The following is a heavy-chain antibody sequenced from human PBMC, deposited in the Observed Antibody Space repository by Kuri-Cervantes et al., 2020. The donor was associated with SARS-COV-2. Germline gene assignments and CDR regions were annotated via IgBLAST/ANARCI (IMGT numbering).Heavy chain of an antibody. CDR2: IYYSGSA. Sequence: LSCTVSGGSISSYYWSWIRQPPGKGLEWIGYIYYSGSANYNPSLKSRVTISVDTSKNQFSLKLSSVTAADTAVYYCARVEGSSWNNYYYGMDVWGQGTTVTVSS. CDR1: GGSISSYY. V-gene: IGHV4-59*08. D-gene: IGHD6-13*01. CDR3: ARVEGSSWNNYYYGMDV. J-gene: IGHJ6*02.